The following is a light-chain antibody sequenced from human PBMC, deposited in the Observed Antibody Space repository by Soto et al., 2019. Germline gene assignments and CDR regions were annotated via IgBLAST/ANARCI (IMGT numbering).Light chain of an antibody. V-gene: IGKV3-11*01. J-gene: IGKJ5*01. CDR3: QQRDSWIT. CDR2: DAS. Sequence: EVVLTQSPGTLSLSPGERATLSCRASRSVNRYLAWYQQKPGQAPRLLIYDASNRATGIPGRLSGSGSGTDFTLTISSLEPEDFAVYYCQQRDSWITFGQGTRLEIK. CDR1: RSVNRY.